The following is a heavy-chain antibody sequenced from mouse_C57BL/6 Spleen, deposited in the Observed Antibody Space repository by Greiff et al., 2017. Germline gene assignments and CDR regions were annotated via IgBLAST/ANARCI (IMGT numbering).Heavy chain of an antibody. D-gene: IGHD1-1*01. CDR3: ARSYYGSSYSAMDY. CDR2: IYPGDGDT. J-gene: IGHJ4*01. V-gene: IGHV1-82*01. CDR1: GYAFSSSW. Sequence: VQLQQSGPELVKPGASVKISCKASGYAFSSSWMNWVKQRPGKGLEWIGRIYPGDGDTNYNGKFKGKATLTADKSSSTAYMQLSSLTSEDSAVYFCARSYYGSSYSAMDYWGQGTSVTVSS.